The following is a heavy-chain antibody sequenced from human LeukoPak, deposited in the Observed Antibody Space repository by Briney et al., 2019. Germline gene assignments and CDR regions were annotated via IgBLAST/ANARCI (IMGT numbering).Heavy chain of an antibody. CDR3: ARQWGSQNQYCSSTSCYPAFDP. Sequence: SETLSLTCTVSGGSISSYYWSWIRQSPGKGLQWIGYISYSGSTNYNPSLKSRVTMSLDTSKNQFSLKLSSVTAADTAVYYCARQWGSQNQYCSSTSCYPAFDPWG. J-gene: IGHJ5*02. V-gene: IGHV4-59*01. CDR2: ISYSGST. CDR1: GGSISSYY. D-gene: IGHD2-2*01.